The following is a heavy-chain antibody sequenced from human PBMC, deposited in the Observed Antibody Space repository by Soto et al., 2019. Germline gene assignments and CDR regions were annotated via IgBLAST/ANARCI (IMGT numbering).Heavy chain of an antibody. V-gene: IGHV4-39*01. J-gene: IGHJ4*02. CDR1: GGSISSSPYY. Sequence: SETLSLTCTVSGGSISSSPYYWGWIRQPPGKGLEWIGSISYSGNTYSNPSLQSRVTISADTSRNQFSLKLNSVAAADTAVYYCARHGSAGRRWLGDWGQGTPVTVSS. CDR3: ARHGSAGRRWLGD. D-gene: IGHD6-6*01. CDR2: ISYSGNT.